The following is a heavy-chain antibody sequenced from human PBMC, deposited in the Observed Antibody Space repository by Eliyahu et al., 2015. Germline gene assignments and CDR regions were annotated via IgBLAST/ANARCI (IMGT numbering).Heavy chain of an antibody. V-gene: IGHV3-7*01. D-gene: IGHD3-22*01. J-gene: IGHJ4*02. CDR3: ARDYYYDSSGHDY. Sequence: EVQLVESGGGLVQPGGSLRXSCXASGFTFXXYWXSWVRQXPGKGVEWVANIKQDGSEKYYVDSVKGRFTISRDNAKNSLYLQMNSLRAEDTAVYYCARDYYYDSSGHDYWGQGTLVTASS. CDR2: IKQDGSEK. CDR1: GFTFXXYW.